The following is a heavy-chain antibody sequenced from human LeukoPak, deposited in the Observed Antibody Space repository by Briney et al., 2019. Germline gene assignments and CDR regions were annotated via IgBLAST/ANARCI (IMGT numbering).Heavy chain of an antibody. CDR2: MNPNNGNT. J-gene: IGHJ3*01. V-gene: IGHV1-8*01. CDR1: GYTFTSFD. Sequence: ASVKVSCKASGYTFTSFDINWVRQATGQGLEWMGWMNPNNGNTGFVQKFQGRVTMTRNTSISTDYMELSSLRSDDTAVYYCARARITMMAFDVWGQGTVVTVSS. CDR3: ARARITMMAFDV. D-gene: IGHD3-22*01.